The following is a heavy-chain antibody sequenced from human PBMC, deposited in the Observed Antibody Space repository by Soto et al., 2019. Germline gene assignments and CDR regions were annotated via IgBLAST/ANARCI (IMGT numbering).Heavy chain of an antibody. J-gene: IGHJ4*02. CDR2: INAGNGNT. V-gene: IGHV1-3*01. CDR3: ARDTRSGFWSGFYTGIFDY. CDR1: GYTFTSYA. Sequence: ASVKVSCKASGYTFTSYAMHWVRQAPGQRLEWMGWINAGNGNTKYSQKFQGRFTISRDNSKNTLYLQMNSLRAEDTAVYYCARDTRSGFWSGFYTGIFDYWGLGTLVNAPQ. D-gene: IGHD3-3*01.